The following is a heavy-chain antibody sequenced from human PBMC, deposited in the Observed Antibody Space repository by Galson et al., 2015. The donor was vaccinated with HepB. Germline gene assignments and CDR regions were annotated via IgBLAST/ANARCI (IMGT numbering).Heavy chain of an antibody. J-gene: IGHJ4*02. CDR2: IRSNAYGGTT. Sequence: SLRLSCAASGFRFGDYAMSWFRQAPGKGLEWIGLIRSNAYGGTTEHAASVKGRFTIARDDSKSVAYLQMNRLQTADTAVYYCSREVDCIGTSCHDYWGQGTRVTVSS. CDR3: SREVDCIGTSCHDY. V-gene: IGHV3-49*03. D-gene: IGHD2-2*01. CDR1: GFRFGDYA.